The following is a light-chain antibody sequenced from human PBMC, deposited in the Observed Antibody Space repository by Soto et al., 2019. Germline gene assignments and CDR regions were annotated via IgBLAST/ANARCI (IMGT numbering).Light chain of an antibody. Sequence: DIQLTQSPSFLSASVEDRVTISCRASYDISSSLAWYQQEPGKPPKLLIYDSSTLQTGVPSRFTGSGSGRKFTLTISGLQFGDFATYFCQQLSHYPYPFGQGPKLEI. CDR3: QQLSHYPYP. CDR2: DSS. V-gene: IGKV1-9*01. J-gene: IGKJ2*01. CDR1: YDISSS.